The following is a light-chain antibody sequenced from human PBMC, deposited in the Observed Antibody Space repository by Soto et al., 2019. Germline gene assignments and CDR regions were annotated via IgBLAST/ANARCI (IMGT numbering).Light chain of an antibody. Sequence: DVVMTQSPLSLPVTLGQPASISCWSSQSLVYSDGNAYLNWFHQRPGQSPRRLIYQGSKRDSGVPERFSGSGSGTDFTLKISRVEADDVGVYYCMQGTHWPPTFGRGTKVEIK. J-gene: IGKJ1*01. CDR2: QGS. CDR1: QSLVYSDGNAY. CDR3: MQGTHWPPT. V-gene: IGKV2-30*01.